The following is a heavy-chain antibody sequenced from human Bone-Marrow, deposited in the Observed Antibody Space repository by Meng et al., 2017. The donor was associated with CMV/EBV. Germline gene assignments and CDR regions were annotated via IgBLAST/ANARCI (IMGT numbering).Heavy chain of an antibody. CDR2: ISGSGGST. J-gene: IGHJ4*02. V-gene: IGHV3-23*01. CDR3: ARDVGWFAHDY. D-gene: IGHD3-3*01. CDR1: GFTFSSYA. Sequence: GESLKISCAASGFTFSSYAMSWVRQAPGKGLEWVSAISGSGGSTYYADSVKGRFTISRDNSKNSLYLQMNSLRAEDTAVYYCARDVGWFAHDYWGQGTRVTVSS.